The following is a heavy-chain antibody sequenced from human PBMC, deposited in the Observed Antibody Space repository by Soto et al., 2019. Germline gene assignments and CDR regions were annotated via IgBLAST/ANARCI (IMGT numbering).Heavy chain of an antibody. Sequence: ASLKVSCKASGYTFTGYYMHWVRQAPGQGLEWMGWINPNSGGTNYAQKFQGWVTMTRDTSISTAYMELSRLRSDDTAVYYCARVGTYCGGDCYSSYYYYGMDVWGQGITVTVSS. CDR2: INPNSGGT. V-gene: IGHV1-2*04. CDR1: GYTFTGYY. CDR3: ARVGTYCGGDCYSSYYYYGMDV. J-gene: IGHJ6*02. D-gene: IGHD2-21*02.